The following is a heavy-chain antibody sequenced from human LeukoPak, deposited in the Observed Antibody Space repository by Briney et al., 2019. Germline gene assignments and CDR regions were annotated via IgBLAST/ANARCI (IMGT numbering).Heavy chain of an antibody. Sequence: SETLSLTCPVSGGSITTSNYDWGWLRHPPGKGLEWFGNIFYSGSTYYSPSLGCRFTISLDPYRNQFSLKLNSVPAADTAVYYCAKSNGYGLVDIRGQGTMVTVSS. D-gene: IGHD3-10*01. J-gene: IGHJ3*02. CDR3: AKSNGYGLVDI. CDR1: GGSITTSNYD. CDR2: IFYSGST. V-gene: IGHV4-39*07.